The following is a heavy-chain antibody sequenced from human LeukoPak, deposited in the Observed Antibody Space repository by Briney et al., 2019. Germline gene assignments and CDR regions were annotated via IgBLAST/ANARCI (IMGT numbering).Heavy chain of an antibody. CDR2: ISGSGGSP. CDR3: AKDLYYDIGFVGCY. Sequence: PGGSLRLSCAASGFTFSSYAMSWVRQAPGKGLEWVSAISGSGGSPYYADPVKGRFTISRDNSKNTLYLQMNSLRAEDTAVYYCAKDLYYDIGFVGCYWGQGTLVTVSS. V-gene: IGHV3-23*01. J-gene: IGHJ4*02. CDR1: GFTFSSYA. D-gene: IGHD3-9*01.